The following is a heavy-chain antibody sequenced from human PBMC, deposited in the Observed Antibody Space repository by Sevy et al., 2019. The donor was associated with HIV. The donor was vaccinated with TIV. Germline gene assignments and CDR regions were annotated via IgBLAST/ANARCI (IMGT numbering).Heavy chain of an antibody. D-gene: IGHD2-2*01. CDR2: ISNSGNTV. CDR1: GLTFSDYY. J-gene: IGHJ6*02. CDR3: ARDNYCISGDGCYGYGLDV. Sequence: GGSLRLSCSASGLTFSDYYMTWIRQAPGKGLECISYISNSGNTVYYADSVKGRFTVSMDNAKKSLYLQLNSLRDEHTAVYYCARDNYCISGDGCYGYGLDVWGQGTTVTVSS. V-gene: IGHV3-11*01.